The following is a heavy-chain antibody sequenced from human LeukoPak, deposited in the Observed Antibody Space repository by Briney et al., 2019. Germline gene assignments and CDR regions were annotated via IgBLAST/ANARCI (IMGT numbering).Heavy chain of an antibody. CDR2: IYYSGST. CDR1: GGSISSYY. V-gene: IGHV4-59*01. CDR3: ARGGYYDSSGYIPFDY. J-gene: IGHJ4*02. Sequence: SETLSLTCTVSGGSISSYYWSWIRQPPGKGLEWIGYIYYSGSTNYNPSLKSQVTISVDTSKNQFSLKLSSVTAADTAVYYCARGGYYDSSGYIPFDYWGQGTLVTASS. D-gene: IGHD3-22*01.